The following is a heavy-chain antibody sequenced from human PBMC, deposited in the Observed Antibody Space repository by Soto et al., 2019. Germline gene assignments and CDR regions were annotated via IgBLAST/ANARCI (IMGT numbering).Heavy chain of an antibody. D-gene: IGHD2-15*01. V-gene: IGHV4-61*01. CDR2: IYYSGST. CDR3: ARDRIGGGSSRFDY. CDR1: GGSVSSGSYY. J-gene: IGHJ4*02. Sequence: SETLSLTCTVSGGSVSSGSYYWSWIRQPPGKGLEWIGYIYYSGSTNYNPSLKSRVTISVGTSKNQFSLKLSSVTAADTAVYYCARDRIGGGSSRFDYGGQGPLVTVSS.